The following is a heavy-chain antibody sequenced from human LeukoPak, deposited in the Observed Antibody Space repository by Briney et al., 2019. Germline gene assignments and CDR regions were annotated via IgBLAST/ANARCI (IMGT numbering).Heavy chain of an antibody. CDR3: ARDPYGGNSPGDY. CDR2: ISSSSGTI. V-gene: IGHV3-48*01. J-gene: IGHJ4*02. D-gene: IGHD4-23*01. Sequence: GGSLRLSCAASGFTFSSYAMSWVRQAPGKGLEWVSYISSSSGTIYYADSVKGRFTISRDNAKNSLYLQMNSLRAEDTALYYCARDPYGGNSPGDYWGQGTLVTVSS. CDR1: GFTFSSYA.